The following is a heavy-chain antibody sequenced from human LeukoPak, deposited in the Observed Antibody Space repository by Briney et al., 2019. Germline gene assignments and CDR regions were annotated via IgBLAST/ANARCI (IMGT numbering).Heavy chain of an antibody. CDR1: GGSISSYY. J-gene: IGHJ6*02. CDR3: ARQFSSGWLPYYYYGMDV. Sequence: SETLSLTCTVSGGSISSYYWSWIRQPPGKGLEWTGYIYYSGSTNYNPSLKSRVTISVDTSKNQFSLKLSSVTAADTAVYYCARQFSSGWLPYYYYGMDVWGQGTTVTVSS. V-gene: IGHV4-59*08. D-gene: IGHD6-19*01. CDR2: IYYSGST.